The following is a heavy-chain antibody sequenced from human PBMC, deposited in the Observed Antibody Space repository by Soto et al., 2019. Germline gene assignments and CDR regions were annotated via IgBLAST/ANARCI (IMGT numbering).Heavy chain of an antibody. D-gene: IGHD2-8*01. CDR2: IYYSGST. Sequence: SETLSLTCTVSGGSVSSSSYYWGWIRQSPGKGLEWIGTIYYSGSTYYNPSLESRVTISVDTSKNQFSLYLSSVTAADTAVYFWARHRPAVFYYDTDAWAKGPRSPAP. V-gene: IGHV4-39*01. J-gene: IGHJ6*02. CDR1: GGSVSSSSYY. CDR3: ARHRPAVFYYDTDA.